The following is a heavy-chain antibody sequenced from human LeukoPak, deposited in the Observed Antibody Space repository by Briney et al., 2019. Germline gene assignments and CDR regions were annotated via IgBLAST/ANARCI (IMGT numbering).Heavy chain of an antibody. CDR2: IHPSGAT. J-gene: IGHJ4*02. V-gene: IGHV4-34*01. CDR3: SRGIDEYTVGNY. Sequence: PSETLSLTCAVYSGSLSGYYWTWIGQSPGKGLEWIWEIHPSGATHFNPSLMSRVNISVDTSKNQFSLTMNSVTAADTAPSSCSRGIDEYTVGNYWGPGTLVTVSS. CDR1: SGSLSGYY. D-gene: IGHD4-23*01.